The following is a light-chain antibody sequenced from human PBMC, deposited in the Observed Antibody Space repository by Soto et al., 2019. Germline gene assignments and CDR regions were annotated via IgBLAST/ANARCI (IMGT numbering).Light chain of an antibody. V-gene: IGKV3-15*01. J-gene: IGKJ4*01. CDR3: QHYNNWPLT. CDR1: QSVSSN. CDR2: RAS. Sequence: EIVMTQSPATLSVFPGERATLSCRASQSVSSNLAWYQQKPGQGPRLLIYRASTRATGVPARFSGSGSGTEFTLTISSLQSEDFAVYVCQHYNNWPLTFGGGTKVEI.